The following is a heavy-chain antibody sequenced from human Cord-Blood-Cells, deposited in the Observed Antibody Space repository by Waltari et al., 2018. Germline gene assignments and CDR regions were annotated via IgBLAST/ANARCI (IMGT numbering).Heavy chain of an antibody. CDR3: ARGPSGFWSGYYGSWWFDP. D-gene: IGHD3-3*01. CDR1: GGSFSGYY. CDR2: INHSGST. J-gene: IGHJ5*02. Sequence: QVQLQQWGAGLLKPSETLSLTCAVYGGSFSGYYWSWIRQPPGNGLEWIGEINHSGSTNYHPSLKSRVTISVDTSKNQFSLKLSSVTAADTAVYYCARGPSGFWSGYYGSWWFDPWGQGTLVTVSS. V-gene: IGHV4-34*01.